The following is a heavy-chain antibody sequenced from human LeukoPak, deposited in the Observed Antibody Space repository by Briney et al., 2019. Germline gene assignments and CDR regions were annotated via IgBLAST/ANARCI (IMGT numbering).Heavy chain of an antibody. CDR3: ARVREYQLPTRFHSYYYMDV. D-gene: IGHD2-2*01. CDR1: GYTFTSYD. Sequence: ASVKVSCKASGYTFTSYDINWVRQATGQGLEWMGWMNPNSGNTGYAQKFQGRVTMTRNTSISTAYMELSSLRSADTAVYYCARVREYQLPTRFHSYYYMDVWGKGTTVTVSS. CDR2: MNPNSGNT. V-gene: IGHV1-8*01. J-gene: IGHJ6*03.